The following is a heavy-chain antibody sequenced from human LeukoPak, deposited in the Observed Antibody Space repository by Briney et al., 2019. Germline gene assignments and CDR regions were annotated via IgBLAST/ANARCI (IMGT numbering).Heavy chain of an antibody. CDR3: ARDRSYDFWSGYSTPDY. Sequence: PGRSLRLSCAASGFSFTSYGMHWVRQAPGKGLEWVAVIWYDGSKEYYADSVKGRFTISRDYSKNTLFLQMNSLRAEDTAVYYCARDRSYDFWSGYSTPDYWGQGTLVTVSS. V-gene: IGHV3-33*01. J-gene: IGHJ4*02. CDR1: GFSFTSYG. D-gene: IGHD3-3*01. CDR2: IWYDGSKE.